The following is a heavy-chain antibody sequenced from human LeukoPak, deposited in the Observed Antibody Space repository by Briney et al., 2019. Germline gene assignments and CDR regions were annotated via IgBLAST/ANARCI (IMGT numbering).Heavy chain of an antibody. D-gene: IGHD3-16*02. Sequence: GGSLRLPCAASGFTFSSYGMHWVRQAPGKGLEWVAVIWYGGSNKYYADSVKGRFTISRDNSKNTLYLQMNSLRAEDTAVYYCAKAGIYDYVWGSYRPISGFDYWGQGTLVTVSS. CDR2: IWYGGSNK. CDR3: AKAGIYDYVWGSYRPISGFDY. V-gene: IGHV3-30*02. J-gene: IGHJ4*02. CDR1: GFTFSSYG.